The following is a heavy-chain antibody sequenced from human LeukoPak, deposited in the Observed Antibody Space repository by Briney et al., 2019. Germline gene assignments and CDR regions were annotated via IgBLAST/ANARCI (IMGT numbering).Heavy chain of an antibody. Sequence: GGSLRLSCAASGFTFSSYAMHWVRQAPGKGLEYVSAISSNGGSTYYANSVKGRFTISRDDSKNTLYLQMDSLKTEDTAVYYCTSFDQGLYWGQGTLVTVSS. D-gene: IGHD3-9*01. CDR1: GFTFSSYA. CDR3: TSFDQGLY. J-gene: IGHJ4*02. V-gene: IGHV3-64*01. CDR2: ISSNGGST.